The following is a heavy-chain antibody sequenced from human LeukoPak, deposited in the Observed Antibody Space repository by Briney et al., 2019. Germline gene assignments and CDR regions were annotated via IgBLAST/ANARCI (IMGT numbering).Heavy chain of an antibody. D-gene: IGHD6-13*01. V-gene: IGHV4-38-2*02. CDR1: GYSISSGYY. CDR3: ARVRPSSSWYLTYYFDY. J-gene: IGHJ4*02. CDR2: IYHSGST. Sequence: SETLSLTCTVSGYSISSGYYWGWIRQPPGKGLEWIGSIYHSGSTYYNPSLKSRVTISVDTSKNQFSLKLSSVTAADTAVYYCARVRPSSSWYLTYYFDYWGQGTLVTVSS.